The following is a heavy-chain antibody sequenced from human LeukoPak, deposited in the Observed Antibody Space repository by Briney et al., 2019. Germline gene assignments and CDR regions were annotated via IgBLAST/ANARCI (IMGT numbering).Heavy chain of an antibody. CDR1: GYTFTSYG. D-gene: IGHD3-10*01. CDR2: ISAYNGNT. V-gene: IGHV1-18*01. J-gene: IGHJ3*02. Sequence: RASVKVSCKASGYTFTSYGISWVRQAPGQGLEWMGWISAYNGNTNYAQKLQGRVTMTTDTSTSTAYMELRSLRSDDTAVYYCARDTSYGSEGAFDIWGQGTMVTVSS. CDR3: ARDTSYGSEGAFDI.